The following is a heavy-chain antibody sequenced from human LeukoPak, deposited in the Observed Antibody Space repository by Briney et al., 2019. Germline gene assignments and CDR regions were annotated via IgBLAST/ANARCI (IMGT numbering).Heavy chain of an antibody. Sequence: GGSLRLSCAASGFTFSDFWMHWVRQAPGKGLEWVAVISYDGSNKYYADSVKGRFTISRDNSKNTLCLQMNSLRAEDTAVYYCARDLEGSYANDAFDIWGQGTMVTVSS. D-gene: IGHD1-26*01. CDR3: ARDLEGSYANDAFDI. V-gene: IGHV3-30-3*01. CDR2: ISYDGSNK. J-gene: IGHJ3*02. CDR1: GFTFSDFW.